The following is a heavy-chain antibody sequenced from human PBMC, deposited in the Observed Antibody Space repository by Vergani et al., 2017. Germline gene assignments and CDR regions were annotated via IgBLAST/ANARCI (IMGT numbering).Heavy chain of an antibody. CDR2: ISWNSDYI. J-gene: IGHJ4*02. D-gene: IGHD6-13*01. CDR1: GFNFEDYA. Sequence: EVQLVESGGHLAQPGRSLTLSCAASGFNFEDYAMHWVRQTPDRGREWIAGISWNSDYIGYAESVKGRVSIARDNAKTSLFLEMNSLGVDDTAIYYCAKGQVTTSAGHFYFWGRGTLVTVSS. V-gene: IGHV3-9*01. CDR3: AKGQVTTSAGHFYF.